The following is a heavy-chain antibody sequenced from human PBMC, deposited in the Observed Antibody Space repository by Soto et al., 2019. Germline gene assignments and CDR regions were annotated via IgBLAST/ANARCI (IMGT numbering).Heavy chain of an antibody. V-gene: IGHV3-33*01. J-gene: IGHJ6*02. CDR3: ARAEKVSAIFGVVIGLKVYYYYGMDV. Sequence: QVQLVESGGGVVQPGRSLRLSCAASGFTFSSYGMHWVRQAPGKGLEWVAVIWYAGSNKYYADSVKGRFTISRDNSKNTLYLQMNSLRAEDTAVYYCARAEKVSAIFGVVIGLKVYYYYGMDVWGQGTTVSVSS. CDR2: IWYAGSNK. D-gene: IGHD3-3*01. CDR1: GFTFSSYG.